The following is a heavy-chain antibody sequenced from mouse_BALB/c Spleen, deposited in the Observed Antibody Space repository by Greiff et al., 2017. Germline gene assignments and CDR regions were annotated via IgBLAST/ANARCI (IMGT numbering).Heavy chain of an antibody. CDR2: ILPGSGST. D-gene: IGHD1-1*01. CDR1: GYTFSSYW. J-gene: IGHJ2*01. Sequence: QVQLQQSGAELMKPGASVKISCKATGYTFSSYWIEWVKQRPGHGLEWIGEILPGSGSTNYNEKFKGKATFTADTSSNTAYMQLSSLTSEDSAVYYCARNPLYYGSSYCFDYWGQGTTLTVSS. CDR3: ARNPLYYGSSYCFDY. V-gene: IGHV1-9*01.